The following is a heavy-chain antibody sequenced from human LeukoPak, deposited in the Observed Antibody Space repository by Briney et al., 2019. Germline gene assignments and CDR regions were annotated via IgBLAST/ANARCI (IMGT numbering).Heavy chain of an antibody. CDR3: AKSWIRVGSFDY. CDR2: IKQDGTEK. J-gene: IGHJ4*02. D-gene: IGHD5-18*01. V-gene: IGHV3-7*01. Sequence: GESLRLSCAASGFTFTTYWMSWVRQAPGKGLEWVANIKQDGTEKYYVDSVKGRFTISRDNAKNSLYLQMNSLRAEDTAVYYCAKSWIRVGSFDYWGQGTLVTVSS. CDR1: GFTFTTYW.